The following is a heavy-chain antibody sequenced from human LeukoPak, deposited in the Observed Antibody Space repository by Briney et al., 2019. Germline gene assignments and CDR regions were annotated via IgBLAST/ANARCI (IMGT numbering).Heavy chain of an antibody. V-gene: IGHV3-30*18. Sequence: PGGSLRLSCAASGFTFSSYWMTWVRQAPGKGLEWVAVISYDGSNKYYADSVKGRFTISRDNSKNTLYLQMNSLRAEDTAVYYCAKDGVPGTNYYYYYGMDVWGQGTTVTVSS. CDR3: AKDGVPGTNYYYYYGMDV. J-gene: IGHJ6*02. D-gene: IGHD6-6*01. CDR2: ISYDGSNK. CDR1: GFTFSSYW.